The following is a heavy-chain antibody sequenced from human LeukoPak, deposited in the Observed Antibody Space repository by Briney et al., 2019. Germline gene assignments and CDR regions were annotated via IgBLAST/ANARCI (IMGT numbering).Heavy chain of an antibody. D-gene: IGHD5-24*01. Sequence: SETLSLTCTVSGGFISRCSYYWGWIRQPPGKGLEWIGSIYYSGSTYYNPSLKSRVTISVDTSKNQFSLKLSSVTAADTAGYYCASSSRDGYNLKDYWGQGTLVTVSS. CDR3: ASSSRDGYNLKDY. J-gene: IGHJ4*02. CDR1: GGFISRCSYY. V-gene: IGHV4-39*01. CDR2: IYYSGST.